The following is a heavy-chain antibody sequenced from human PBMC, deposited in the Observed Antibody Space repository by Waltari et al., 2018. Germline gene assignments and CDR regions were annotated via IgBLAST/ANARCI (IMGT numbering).Heavy chain of an antibody. CDR2: IQPDGSGR. CDR3: ARDRGWLQFDY. D-gene: IGHD5-12*01. J-gene: IGHJ4*02. CDR1: DFTFGTSW. Sequence: EVQLVESGGGLVHPGGTLSLSCAASDFTFGTSWMNWVRQAPGRGPEWVANIQPDGSGRSYVDFVRGRFTISRDNAKSSLYLQINSLTVEDTAIYYCARDRGWLQFDYWGQGALVIVSS. V-gene: IGHV3-7*04.